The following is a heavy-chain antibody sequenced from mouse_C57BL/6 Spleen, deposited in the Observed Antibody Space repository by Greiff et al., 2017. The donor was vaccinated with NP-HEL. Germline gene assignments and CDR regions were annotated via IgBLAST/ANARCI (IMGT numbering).Heavy chain of an antibody. CDR2: INPSSGYT. D-gene: IGHD1-1*01. J-gene: IGHJ1*03. CDR1: GYTFTSYT. V-gene: IGHV1-4*01. Sequence: QVQLQQSGAELARPGASVKMSCKASGYTFTSYTMHWVKQRPGQGLEWIGYINPSSGYTKYNQKFKDKATLTADKSSSTAYMQLSSLTSEDSAVYYCASTTDWYFDVWGTGTPVTVSS. CDR3: ASTTDWYFDV.